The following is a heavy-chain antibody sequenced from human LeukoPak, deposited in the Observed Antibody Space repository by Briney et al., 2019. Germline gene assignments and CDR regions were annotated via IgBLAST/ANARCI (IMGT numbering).Heavy chain of an antibody. D-gene: IGHD3-22*01. CDR1: GGTFSSYA. J-gene: IGHJ4*02. CDR2: IIPIFGTA. CDR3: ASGYYDSSGYYYFDY. V-gene: IGHV1-69*05. Sequence: SVKVSCKASGGTFSSYAISWVRQAPGQGLEWMGRIIPIFGTANYAQKLQGRVTITTDESTSTAYMELSSLRSEDTAVYYCASGYYDSSGYYYFDYWGQGTLVTVSS.